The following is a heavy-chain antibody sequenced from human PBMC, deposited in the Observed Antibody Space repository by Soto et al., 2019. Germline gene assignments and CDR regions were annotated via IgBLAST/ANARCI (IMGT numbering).Heavy chain of an antibody. CDR3: ARVTSRDYYDSSGYYSHPDY. Sequence: QVQLVQSGAEVKKPGSSVKVSCKASGGTFSSYAISWVRQAPGQGLEWMGGIIPIFGTANYAQKFQGRVTITADESTSTGYMELSSLRSEDTAVYYCARVTSRDYYDSSGYYSHPDYWGQGTLVTVSS. CDR2: IIPIFGTA. V-gene: IGHV1-69*01. D-gene: IGHD3-22*01. J-gene: IGHJ4*02. CDR1: GGTFSSYA.